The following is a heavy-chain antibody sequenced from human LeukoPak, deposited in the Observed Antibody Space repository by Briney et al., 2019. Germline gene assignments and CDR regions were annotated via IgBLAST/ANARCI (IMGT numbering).Heavy chain of an antibody. CDR2: IRYDGSNK. CDR3: AKGITIFGVVIRYYYYMDV. CDR1: GFTFSSYG. D-gene: IGHD3-3*01. J-gene: IGHJ6*03. Sequence: PGGSLRLSCAASGFTFSSYGMHWVRQAPGKGLEWVASIRYDGSNKYYADSVKGRFTISRDNSKNTLYLQMNSLRAEDTAVYYCAKGITIFGVVIRYYYYMDVWGKGTTVTVSS. V-gene: IGHV3-30*02.